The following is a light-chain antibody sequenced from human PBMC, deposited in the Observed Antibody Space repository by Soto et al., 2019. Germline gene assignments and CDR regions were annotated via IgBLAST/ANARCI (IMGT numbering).Light chain of an antibody. Sequence: DIQMTQSPSTLSASVGDRVTITCRATQSISASLAWYQQKPGEAPTLLLYDASSLESGVPSRFSGGGSETEFTLTISSLQPDDVATYYCQHYDEYPWTFGQGTKVEIK. CDR2: DAS. V-gene: IGKV1-5*01. CDR3: QHYDEYPWT. J-gene: IGKJ1*01. CDR1: QSISAS.